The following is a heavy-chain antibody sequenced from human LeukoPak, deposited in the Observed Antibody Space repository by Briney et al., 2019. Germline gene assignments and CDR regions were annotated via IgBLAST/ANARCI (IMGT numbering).Heavy chain of an antibody. Sequence: SETLSLTCTVSGGSISLYYWSWIRQPPGKGLEWIGYFYDTRSPKYNPSLERRVTISVDVSRNQFSLNLTSVTTADTAVYYCARGRGSLTYWGQGTLATVSS. CDR2: FYDTRSP. J-gene: IGHJ4*02. V-gene: IGHV4-59*01. D-gene: IGHD3-10*01. CDR1: GGSISLYY. CDR3: ARGRGSLTY.